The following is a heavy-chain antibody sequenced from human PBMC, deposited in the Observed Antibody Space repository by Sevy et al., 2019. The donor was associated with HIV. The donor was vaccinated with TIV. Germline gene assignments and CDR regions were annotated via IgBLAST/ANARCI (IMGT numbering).Heavy chain of an antibody. CDR2: ISSSSSYI. CDR1: GFTFSSYS. Sequence: GGSLRLSCAASGFTFSSYSMNWVRQAPGKGLEWVSSISSSSSYIYYADSVKGRFTISRDNAKNSLYLQMNSLRAEDRAVYYCARDSDIVLMVYAPYYYYYGMDVWGQGTTVTVSS. J-gene: IGHJ6*02. V-gene: IGHV3-21*01. CDR3: ARDSDIVLMVYAPYYYYYGMDV. D-gene: IGHD2-8*01.